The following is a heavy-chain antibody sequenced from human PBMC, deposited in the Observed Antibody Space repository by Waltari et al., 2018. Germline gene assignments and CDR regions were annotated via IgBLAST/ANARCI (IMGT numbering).Heavy chain of an antibody. D-gene: IGHD6-19*01. Sequence: QVQLAQSGPEVKKPGASVKVSCKASGYTFTTSPIHWVRRAPGQGLEWMGWINAGNGNTKYSHKFQGRVTITRDTSASTVYMELSSLTSEDTALYYCAKDGGWYYFENWGQGTLVTVSS. CDR1: GYTFTTSP. J-gene: IGHJ4*02. V-gene: IGHV1-3*01. CDR3: AKDGGWYYFEN. CDR2: INAGNGNT.